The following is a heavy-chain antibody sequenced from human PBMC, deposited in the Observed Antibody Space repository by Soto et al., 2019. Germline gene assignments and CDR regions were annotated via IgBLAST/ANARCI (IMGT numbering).Heavy chain of an antibody. V-gene: IGHV4-61*01. J-gene: IGHJ4*02. Sequence: SETLSFTCSVSGGSVSNKTYYWSWIRQPPGKRLEWIGYVYYSGTTNYNPSLKSRVTISVDMSKNQFSLRLSSVTAADTALYFCARTTAVPNTLRSRYFFDYWGQGTLVTVSS. CDR3: ARTTAVPNTLRSRYFFDY. CDR1: GGSVSNKTYY. CDR2: VYYSGTT. D-gene: IGHD4-17*01.